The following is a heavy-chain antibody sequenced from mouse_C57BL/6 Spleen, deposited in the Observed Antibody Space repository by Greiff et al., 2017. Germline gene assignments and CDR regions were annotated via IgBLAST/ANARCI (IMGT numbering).Heavy chain of an antibody. CDR3: ARDEEGFAY. CDR2: INPGSGGT. J-gene: IGHJ3*01. CDR1: GYAFTNYL. Sequence: QVQLQQSGAELVRPGTSVKVSCKASGYAFTNYLIEWVKQRPGQGLEWIGVINPGSGGTNYNEKFKGKATLTADKSSSTAYMQLSSLTSEDSAVYFCARDEEGFAYWGQGTLVTVSA. V-gene: IGHV1-54*01.